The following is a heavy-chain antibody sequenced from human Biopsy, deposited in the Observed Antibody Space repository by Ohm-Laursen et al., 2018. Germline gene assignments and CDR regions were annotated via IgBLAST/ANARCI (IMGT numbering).Heavy chain of an antibody. D-gene: IGHD4/OR15-4a*01. J-gene: IGHJ4*02. CDR1: GFDFSDYS. Sequence: GSLRLSCTAASGFDFSDYSMSWVRQAPGKGLEWVSSVTTTSSYIYYADSVKGRFTISRDNAKNSLYLQMNSLRAEDTAVYHCARDPGQDGAIDFWGQGTLVTVSS. V-gene: IGHV3-21*01. CDR2: VTTTSSYI. CDR3: ARDPGQDGAIDF.